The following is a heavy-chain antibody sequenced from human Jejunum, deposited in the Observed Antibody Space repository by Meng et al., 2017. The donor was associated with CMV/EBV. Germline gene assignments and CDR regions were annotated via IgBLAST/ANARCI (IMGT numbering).Heavy chain of an antibody. Sequence: GFTFTSDAITWVRQAPGKGLEWLSYISGSSTYIYHADSVKGRFTISRDNAKNSVYLQMNGLRAEDAAVYYCARAIDYGDPNWSDTWGQGTLVTVSS. J-gene: IGHJ5*02. D-gene: IGHD4-17*01. CDR3: ARAIDYGDPNWSDT. V-gene: IGHV3-21*01. CDR1: GFTFTSDA. CDR2: ISGSSTYI.